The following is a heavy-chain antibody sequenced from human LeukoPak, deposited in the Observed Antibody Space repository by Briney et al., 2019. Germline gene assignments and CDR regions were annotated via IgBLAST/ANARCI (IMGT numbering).Heavy chain of an antibody. CDR3: ARGTIFGVVMWFDP. V-gene: IGHV4-4*07. CDR2: IYTSGST. J-gene: IGHJ5*02. Sequence: SETLSLTCTVSGGSICSYYWSWIRQPAGKGLEWIGRIYTSGSTNYNPSLKSRVTMSVDTSKNQFSLKLSSVTAADTAVYYCARGTIFGVVMWFDPWGQGTLVTVSS. CDR1: GGSICSYY. D-gene: IGHD3-3*01.